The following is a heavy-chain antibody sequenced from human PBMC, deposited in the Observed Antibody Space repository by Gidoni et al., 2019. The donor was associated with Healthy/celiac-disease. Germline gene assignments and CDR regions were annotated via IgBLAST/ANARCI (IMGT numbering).Heavy chain of an antibody. CDR1: GFTFSSYS. Sequence: EVQLVESGGGLVKPGGSLRLSCAASGFTFSSYSMNWVRQAPGKGLEWVSSISSSSSYIYYADSVKGRFTISRDNAKNSLYLQMNSLRAEDTAVYYCARDDLALVWGYGCDFDYWGQGTLVTVSS. D-gene: IGHD3-16*01. CDR3: ARDDLALVWGYGCDFDY. V-gene: IGHV3-21*01. CDR2: ISSSSSYI. J-gene: IGHJ4*02.